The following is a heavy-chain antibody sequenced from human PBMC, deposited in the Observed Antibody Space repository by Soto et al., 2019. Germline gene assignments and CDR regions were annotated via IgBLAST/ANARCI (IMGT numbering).Heavy chain of an antibody. Sequence: GGSLRLSCAASGFTFSSYAMSWVRQAPGKGLEWVSAISGSGGSTYYADSVKGRFTISRDNSKNTLYRQMNSLRAEDTAVYYCAKDTGEVVATSFDYWGQGTLVTVSS. V-gene: IGHV3-23*01. CDR2: ISGSGGST. CDR1: GFTFSSYA. D-gene: IGHD2-15*01. CDR3: AKDTGEVVATSFDY. J-gene: IGHJ4*02.